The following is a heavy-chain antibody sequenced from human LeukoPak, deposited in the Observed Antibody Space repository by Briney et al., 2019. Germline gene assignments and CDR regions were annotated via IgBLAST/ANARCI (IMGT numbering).Heavy chain of an antibody. D-gene: IGHD3-22*01. J-gene: IGHJ4*02. CDR1: GGSISSGDYY. CDR2: IYYSGST. Sequence: SEALSLTCTFSGGSISSGDYYWSWIRQPPGKGLEWIGYIYYSGSTYYNPSLKSRVTISVDTSKNQFSLKLSSVTAADTAVYYCASGVLYDSSGYWYYFDYWGQGTLVTVSS. CDR3: ASGVLYDSSGYWYYFDY. V-gene: IGHV4-30-4*01.